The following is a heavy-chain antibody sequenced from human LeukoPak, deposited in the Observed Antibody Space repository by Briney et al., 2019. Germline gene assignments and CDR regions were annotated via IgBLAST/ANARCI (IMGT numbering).Heavy chain of an antibody. Sequence: GGSLRLSCAASGFTFSKYWMLWVRQAPGKGRESVSRINTDGTVTTYADSVKGRFTVSRDNADNTMFLQMSSVRDEDTAVYYCATKQWLAPPPDSWGQGTPVTVSS. V-gene: IGHV3-74*01. CDR3: ATKQWLAPPPDS. D-gene: IGHD6-19*01. CDR2: INTDGTVT. CDR1: GFTFSKYW. J-gene: IGHJ4*02.